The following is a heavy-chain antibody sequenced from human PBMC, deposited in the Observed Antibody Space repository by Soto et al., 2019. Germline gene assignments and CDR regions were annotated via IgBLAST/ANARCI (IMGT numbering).Heavy chain of an antibody. J-gene: IGHJ5*02. V-gene: IGHV3-23*01. D-gene: IGHD1-26*01. Sequence: PGGSLRLSCAASGFTFSNYAINWVRQSPGKGLEWVSVISGSGGSTYYADSVKGRFTISRDNSKNTLYLQMNSLRAEDTAVYYCAKYPAVGAPPAVPTWGQGTLVTVSS. CDR1: GFTFSNYA. CDR2: ISGSGGST. CDR3: AKYPAVGAPPAVPT.